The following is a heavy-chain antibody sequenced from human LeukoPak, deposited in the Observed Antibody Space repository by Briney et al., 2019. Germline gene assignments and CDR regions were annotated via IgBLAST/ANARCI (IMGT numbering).Heavy chain of an antibody. J-gene: IGHJ4*02. D-gene: IGHD5-18*01. CDR3: ARGTSGYIYALRN. CDR1: GGSISSSTYY. V-gene: IGHV4-39*07. CDR2: LYYTGVT. Sequence: PSETLSLTCTVSGGSISSSTYYWAWIRQPPGKGLEWIGSLYYTGVTFYNPSLKSRVTMSVATSKNELSLKVASVTAADTAVYFCARGTSGYIYALRNWGQGAPVTVSS.